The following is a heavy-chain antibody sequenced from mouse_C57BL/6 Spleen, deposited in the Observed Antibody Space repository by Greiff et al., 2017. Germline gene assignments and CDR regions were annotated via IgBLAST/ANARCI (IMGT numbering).Heavy chain of an antibody. CDR2: FNYDGSST. J-gene: IGHJ2*01. CDR3: ARDGPYYFDY. V-gene: IGHV5-16*01. Sequence: EVKLMESEGGLVQPGSSMKLSCTASGYTFSDYYMAWVRQVPEKGLEWVANFNYDGSSTYYLDSLKSRFIISRDNAKNILYLQMSSLKSEDTATYYCARDGPYYFDYWGQGTTRTVSS. CDR1: GYTFSDYY.